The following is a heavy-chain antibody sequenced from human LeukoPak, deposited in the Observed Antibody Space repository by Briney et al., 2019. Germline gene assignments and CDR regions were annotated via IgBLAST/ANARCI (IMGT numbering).Heavy chain of an antibody. J-gene: IGHJ4*02. CDR2: INWNGGST. Sequence: GGSLRLSCAASGFTFDDYGMSWVRQAPGKGLEWVSGINWNGGSTGYADSVKGRFTISRDNAKNSLYLQMNSLRAEDTALYYCARGTLKAAATDFDYWGQGSLVTVSS. V-gene: IGHV3-20*04. D-gene: IGHD6-13*01. CDR3: ARGTLKAAATDFDY. CDR1: GFTFDDYG.